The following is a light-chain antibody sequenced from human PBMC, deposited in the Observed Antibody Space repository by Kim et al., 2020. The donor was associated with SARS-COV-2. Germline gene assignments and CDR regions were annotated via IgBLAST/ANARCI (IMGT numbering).Light chain of an antibody. CDR3: QQYAYRRA. Sequence: EIVMTQSPATLSLSPGERATLSCRASQSISSSLAWYQQKPGQAPRVLIYGASARATGIPARFSGSGSGTEFTLTISNVQSEDFAVYYCQQYAYRRAFGQGTRLEIK. CDR1: QSISSS. CDR2: GAS. J-gene: IGKJ5*01. V-gene: IGKV3-15*01.